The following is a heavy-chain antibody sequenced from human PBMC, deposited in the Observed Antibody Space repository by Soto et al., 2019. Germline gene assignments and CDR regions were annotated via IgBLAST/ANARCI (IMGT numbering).Heavy chain of an antibody. CDR1: GYSLTSYW. V-gene: IGHV5-51*01. CDR2: IYPGDSDT. D-gene: IGHD2-15*01. J-gene: IGHJ6*02. Sequence: PGESLKISCKGSGYSLTSYWIGWVRQMPGKGLEWMGIIYPGDSDTRYSPSFQGQVTISADKSISTAYLQWSSLKASDTAMYYCAISGYCSGGSCYVGHYYYYYGMDVWGQGTTVTVSS. CDR3: AISGYCSGGSCYVGHYYYYYGMDV.